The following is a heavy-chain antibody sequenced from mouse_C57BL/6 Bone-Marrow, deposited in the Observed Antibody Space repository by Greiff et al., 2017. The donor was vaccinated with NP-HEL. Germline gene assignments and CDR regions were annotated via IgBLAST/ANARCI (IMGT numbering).Heavy chain of an antibody. Sequence: EVKLVESGGGLVQPGGSLSLSCAASGFTFTDYCMSWVRQPPGKALEWLGFIRNKANGYTTEYSASVKGRFTISRDNSQSILYLHMNALRAEDSATYYGASYRPIYYGNDYWGQGTSVTVSS. CDR1: GFTFTDYC. CDR2: IRNKANGYTT. J-gene: IGHJ4*01. CDR3: ASYRPIYYGNDY. V-gene: IGHV7-3*01.